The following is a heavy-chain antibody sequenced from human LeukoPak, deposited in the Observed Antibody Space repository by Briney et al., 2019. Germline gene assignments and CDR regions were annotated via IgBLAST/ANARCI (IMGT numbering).Heavy chain of an antibody. J-gene: IGHJ4*02. CDR3: ARDNGAAPTDY. CDR2: ISSSGSTI. Sequence: WVSYISSSGSTIYYADSVKGRFTISRDNAKNSLYLQMNSLRAEDTAVYYCARDNGAAPTDYWGQGTLVTVSS. D-gene: IGHD6-13*01. V-gene: IGHV3-11*01.